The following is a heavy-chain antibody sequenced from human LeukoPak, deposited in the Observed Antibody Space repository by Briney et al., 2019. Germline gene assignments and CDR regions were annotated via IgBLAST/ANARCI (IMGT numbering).Heavy chain of an antibody. J-gene: IGHJ4*02. Sequence: GGSLRLSCAASGFTFSSYTMNWVRQAPGKGLECVAYISSSSSTIYYADSVKGRFTISRDNAKNSLYLQMNSLRGEDTAVYYCARGGGDSGYDYDDYWGQGTLVTVSS. V-gene: IGHV3-48*04. CDR2: ISSSSSTI. D-gene: IGHD5-12*01. CDR1: GFTFSSYT. CDR3: ARGGGDSGYDYDDY.